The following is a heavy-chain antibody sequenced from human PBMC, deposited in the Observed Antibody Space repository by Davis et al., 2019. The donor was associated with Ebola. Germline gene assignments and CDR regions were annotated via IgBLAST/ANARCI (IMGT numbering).Heavy chain of an antibody. Sequence: MPSETLSLTCAVSGGSISSGGYSWSWIRQPPGKGLEWIGYIYHSGSTYSNPSLKSRVTISVDRSKNQFSLKLSSVTAADTAVYYCARGKPFGSSFWFDPWGQGTLVTVSS. CDR2: IYHSGST. V-gene: IGHV4-30-2*01. CDR1: GGSISSGGYS. J-gene: IGHJ5*02. D-gene: IGHD6-13*01. CDR3: ARGKPFGSSFWFDP.